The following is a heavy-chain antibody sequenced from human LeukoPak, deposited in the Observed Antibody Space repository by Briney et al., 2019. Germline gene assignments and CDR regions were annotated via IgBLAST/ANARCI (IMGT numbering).Heavy chain of an antibody. CDR3: AKESPHFDY. CDR1: DFTLRSYA. J-gene: IGHJ4*02. V-gene: IGHV3-23*01. CDR2: ISAVT. Sequence: GGSLRLSCAVSDFTLRSYAMSWVRQAPGKGLEWVSSISAVTYHADSVKGRFTISRDNPKNTLNLQMNSLRAEDTAVYYCAKESPHFDYWGQGTLVTVSS.